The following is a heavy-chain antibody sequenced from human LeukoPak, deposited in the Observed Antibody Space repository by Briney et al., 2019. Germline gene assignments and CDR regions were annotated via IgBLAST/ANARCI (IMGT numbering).Heavy chain of an antibody. Sequence: SQTLSLTCAISGDIASSNSATWNWIRQSPSRGLEWLGRTYYRSKWYNDYAVSVKSRMSINPDTSKNQFSLRLNSVTPEDTAVYYCAGGHAFDIWGQGTMVTVSS. V-gene: IGHV6-1*01. J-gene: IGHJ3*02. CDR1: GDIASSNSAT. CDR3: AGGHAFDI. CDR2: TYYRSKWYN.